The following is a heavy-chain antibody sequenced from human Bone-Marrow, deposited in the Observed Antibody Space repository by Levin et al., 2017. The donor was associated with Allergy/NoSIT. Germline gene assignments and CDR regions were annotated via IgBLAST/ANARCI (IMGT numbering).Heavy chain of an antibody. CDR2: VYYSGSA. D-gene: IGHD3-3*01. J-gene: IGHJ4*02. V-gene: IGHV4-39*07. Sequence: GSLRLSCTVSGGSISSSDYYWGWIRQPPGKGLEWIGNVYYSGSAYYNPSLKSRVTMSVDTSKNQFSLRVNSVTAADTAVYYCAREDDNFWSGFFTWGQGTLVTVSS. CDR1: GGSISSSDYY. CDR3: AREDDNFWSGFFT.